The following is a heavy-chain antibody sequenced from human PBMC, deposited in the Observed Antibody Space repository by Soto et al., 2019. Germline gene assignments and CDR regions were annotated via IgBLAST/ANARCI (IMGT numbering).Heavy chain of an antibody. V-gene: IGHV4-59*01. Sequence: PSETLSLTCTVXGGSISSYYWSWIRQPPGKGLEWIGYIYYSGSTNYNPSLKSRVTISVDTSKNQFSLKLSSVTAADTAVYYCARRYGASFDYWGQGTLVTVSS. D-gene: IGHD4-17*01. CDR3: ARRYGASFDY. CDR1: GGSISSYY. J-gene: IGHJ4*02. CDR2: IYYSGST.